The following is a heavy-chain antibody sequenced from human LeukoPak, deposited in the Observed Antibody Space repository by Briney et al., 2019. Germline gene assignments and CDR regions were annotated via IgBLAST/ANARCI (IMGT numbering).Heavy chain of an antibody. CDR2: IYTGGGT. J-gene: IGHJ4*02. CDR3: ARSSRVAGGHYYFDY. Sequence: PSETLSLTCTVSGGSISNYYWSWIRQPAGKGLEWIGRIYTGGGTNYNPSLKSRVTMSVSKNHFSLKLSSVTAADTAVYHCARSSRVAGGHYYFDYWSQGTLVTVSS. D-gene: IGHD6-13*01. CDR1: GGSISNYY. V-gene: IGHV4-4*07.